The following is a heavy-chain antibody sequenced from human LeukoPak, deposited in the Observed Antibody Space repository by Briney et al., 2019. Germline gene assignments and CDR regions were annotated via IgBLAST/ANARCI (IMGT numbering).Heavy chain of an antibody. D-gene: IGHD3-10*01. CDR3: ARFLVLRGSGTYRYYFDY. J-gene: IGHJ4*02. Sequence: SVKVSCKASGGTFSSYTISWVRQAPGQGLEWMGGIIPILGTTKYAQKFKGRVTISAAESTSTAYMELSSLRSEDTAVYYCARFLVLRGSGTYRYYFDYWGQGTLVTVSS. CDR1: GGTFSSYT. V-gene: IGHV1-69*16. CDR2: IIPILGTT.